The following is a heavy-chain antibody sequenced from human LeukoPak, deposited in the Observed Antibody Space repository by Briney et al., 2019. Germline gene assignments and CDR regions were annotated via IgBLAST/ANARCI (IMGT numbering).Heavy chain of an antibody. CDR2: MNPNSGNT. Sequence: ASVKVSCKASGYTFTSYDINWVRQATGQGLEWMGWMNPNSGNTGYAQKFQGRVTMTEDTSTDTAYMELSSLRSEDTAVYYCATRESYYYGSGTQFDPWGQGTLVTVSS. CDR3: ATRESYYYGSGTQFDP. CDR1: GYTFTSYD. V-gene: IGHV1-8*01. D-gene: IGHD3-10*01. J-gene: IGHJ5*02.